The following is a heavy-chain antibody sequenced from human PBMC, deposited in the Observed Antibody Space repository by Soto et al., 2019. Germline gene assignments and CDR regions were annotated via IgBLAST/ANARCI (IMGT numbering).Heavy chain of an antibody. CDR3: TRDPPQWLVYYYMDV. CDR1: GFTFGDYA. Sequence: HPGGSLRLSCTASGFTFGDYAMSWFRQAPGKGLEWVGFIRSKAYGGTTEYAASVKGRFTISTDDSKSIAYLQMNSLKTEDTAVYYCTRDPPQWLVYYYMDVWGKGTTVTVSS. D-gene: IGHD6-19*01. CDR2: IRSKAYGGTT. J-gene: IGHJ6*03. V-gene: IGHV3-49*03.